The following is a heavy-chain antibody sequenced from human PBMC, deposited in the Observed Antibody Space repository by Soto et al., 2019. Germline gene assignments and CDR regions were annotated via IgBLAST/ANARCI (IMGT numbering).Heavy chain of an antibody. V-gene: IGHV4-34*01. Sequence: QVQLQQCGAGLLKPSETLSLTCAVYGGSFSGYYWSWIRQPPGKGLDWIGEINHSGSTNYNQSLTRRVTISVDASKNQFSLKLSSLTSADTAVYYCASHYYDYYGMDVWGQGTTVTVSS. CDR2: INHSGST. CDR3: ASHYYDYYGMDV. J-gene: IGHJ6*02. CDR1: GGSFSGYY.